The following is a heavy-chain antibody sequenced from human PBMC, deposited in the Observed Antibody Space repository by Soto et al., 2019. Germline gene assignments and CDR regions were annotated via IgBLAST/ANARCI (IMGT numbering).Heavy chain of an antibody. CDR3: TIGNDWFDP. CDR1: GFTFSSYA. Sequence: GGSLRLSCAASGFTFSSYAMSWVRQAPGKGLEWVSTVSGSGNNTYYTDSVKGRFTISRDNSRNSLYLQMNSLRAEDTAVYYCTIGNDWFDPWGQGTLVTVSS. V-gene: IGHV3-23*01. J-gene: IGHJ5*02. D-gene: IGHD1-1*01. CDR2: VSGSGNNT.